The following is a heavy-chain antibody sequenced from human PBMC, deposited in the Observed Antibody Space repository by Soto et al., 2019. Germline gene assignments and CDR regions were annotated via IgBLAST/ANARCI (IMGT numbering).Heavy chain of an antibody. Sequence: TSETLSLTCTVSGDSISSADYYWSWIRQSPGKGLEWIGYISNSGSTGYNPSLKTRLSMSVDRSKNQFTLRLTSVTAADTAVYFCATESGSTYGYFDYWGQGTQVTVSS. V-gene: IGHV4-30-4*01. D-gene: IGHD4-17*01. CDR2: ISNSGST. CDR1: GDSISSADYY. J-gene: IGHJ4*02. CDR3: ATESGSTYGYFDY.